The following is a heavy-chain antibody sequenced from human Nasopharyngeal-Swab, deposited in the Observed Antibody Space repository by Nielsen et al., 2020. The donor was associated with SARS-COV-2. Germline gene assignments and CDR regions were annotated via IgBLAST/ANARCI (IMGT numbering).Heavy chain of an antibody. D-gene: IGHD6-13*01. CDR2: FFHSGGT. CDR1: GGSISSYY. Sequence: SETLSLTCSVSGGSISSYYWNWIRQSSGKGLEWIGYFFHSGGTNYNPSFKSRVTISIDPSNNQVSLKLSSVTAADTAVYYCARKASSSWYSGWFDPWGQGTLVTVSS. CDR3: ARKASSSWYSGWFDP. V-gene: IGHV4-59*13. J-gene: IGHJ5*02.